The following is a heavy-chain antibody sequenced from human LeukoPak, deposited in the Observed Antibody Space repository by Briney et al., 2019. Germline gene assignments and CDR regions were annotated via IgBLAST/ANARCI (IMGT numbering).Heavy chain of an antibody. CDR2: MNPNSGNT. CDR3: AREGLVTFGGVIAIVDAFDI. V-gene: IGHV1-8*01. Sequence: GASVKVSCKASGYTFTSYDINWVRQATGQGLEWMGWMNPNSGNTGYAQKFQGRVTMTRNTSISTAYMELSSLRSEDTAVYYCAREGLVTFGGVIAIVDAFDIWGQGTMVTVSS. J-gene: IGHJ3*02. D-gene: IGHD3-16*02. CDR1: GYTFTSYD.